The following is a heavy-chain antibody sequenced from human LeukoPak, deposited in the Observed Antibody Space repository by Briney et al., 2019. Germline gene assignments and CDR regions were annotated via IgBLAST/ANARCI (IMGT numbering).Heavy chain of an antibody. Sequence: PGGSLRLSCAASGFSLGTYGMHWVRQAPGKGLEWVALIEKDGTKTYYEDSVKGRFTISRHSSKNTVYLLMTNLISEDTAIYYCAKFGLTWDHSNNNGNDAFDMWGQGT. D-gene: IGHD3-10*01. CDR1: GFSLGTYG. CDR3: AKFGLTWDHSNNNGNDAFDM. J-gene: IGHJ3*02. CDR2: IEKDGTKT. V-gene: IGHV3-30*02.